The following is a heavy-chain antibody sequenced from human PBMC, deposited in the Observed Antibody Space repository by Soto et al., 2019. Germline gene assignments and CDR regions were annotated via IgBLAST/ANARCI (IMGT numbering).Heavy chain of an antibody. J-gene: IGHJ6*02. CDR1: GGTFSSYA. V-gene: IGHV1-69*13. CDR2: IIPIFGTA. Sequence: SVKVSCKASGGTFSSYAISWVRQAPGQGLEWMGGIIPIFGTANYAQKFQGRVTITADESTSTAYMELSSLRSEDTAVYYCASLRRQDYYYGMDVWGQGTTVTVSS. CDR3: ASLRRQDYYYGMDV.